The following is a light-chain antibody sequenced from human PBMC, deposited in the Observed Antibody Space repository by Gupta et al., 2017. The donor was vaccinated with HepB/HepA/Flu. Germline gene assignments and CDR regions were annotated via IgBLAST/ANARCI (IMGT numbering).Light chain of an antibody. V-gene: IGKV1-16*02. Sequence: DIQMTQSPSSLSASVGDRVTITCRASQDIDIHLAWFQQKPGKAPKSLMYSTSSLQSGIPSKFSGSGSGTDFTLTISNRQPEEFAIYYCQQYHSSPHTFGRGTXVEIK. CDR3: QQYHSSPHT. J-gene: IGKJ4*01. CDR1: QDIDIH. CDR2: STS.